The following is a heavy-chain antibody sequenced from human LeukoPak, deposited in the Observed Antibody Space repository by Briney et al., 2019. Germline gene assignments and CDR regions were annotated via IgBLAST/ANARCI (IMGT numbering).Heavy chain of an antibody. Sequence: ASVKVPCKASGYTFTGYYMHWVRQAPGQGLEWMGWINPNSGGTNYAQKFQGRVTMTRDTSISTAYMELSRLRSDDTAVYYCARDYYYDSSGYWNFDYWGQGTLVTVSS. CDR1: GYTFTGYY. CDR2: INPNSGGT. CDR3: ARDYYYDSSGYWNFDY. J-gene: IGHJ4*02. V-gene: IGHV1-2*02. D-gene: IGHD3-22*01.